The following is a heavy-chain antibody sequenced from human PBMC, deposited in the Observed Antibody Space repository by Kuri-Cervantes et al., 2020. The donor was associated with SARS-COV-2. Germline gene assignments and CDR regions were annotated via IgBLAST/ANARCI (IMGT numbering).Heavy chain of an antibody. CDR3: AREILESRDY. Sequence: ETLSLTCAASGFTFSSYAMSWVRQAPGKGLEWVSAISGSGGSTYYADSVKGRFTISRDNSKNTLYLQMNSLRAEDTAVYYCAREILESRDYWGQGTLVTVSS. J-gene: IGHJ4*02. CDR2: ISGSGGST. CDR1: GFTFSSYA. V-gene: IGHV3-23*01.